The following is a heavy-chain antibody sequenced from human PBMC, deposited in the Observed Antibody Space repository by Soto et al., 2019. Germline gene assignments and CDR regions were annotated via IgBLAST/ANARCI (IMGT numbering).Heavy chain of an antibody. V-gene: IGHV1-18*01. CDR1: GYAFTTYG. J-gene: IGHJ4*02. D-gene: IGHD1-1*01. CDR2: ISAHNGNT. CDR3: ARGRYGDY. Sequence: QVHLVQSGAEVKKPGTSVKVSCKGSGYAFTTYGITWVRQAPGQGLEWMGWISAHNGNTNYAQKLQGRVTVTRDTSTSTAYMELRSLRSDDTAVYYCARGRYGDYWGQGALVTVSS.